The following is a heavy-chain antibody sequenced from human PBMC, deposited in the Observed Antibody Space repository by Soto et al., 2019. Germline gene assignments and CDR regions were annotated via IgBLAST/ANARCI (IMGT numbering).Heavy chain of an antibody. Sequence: GGSLRLSCATSKFTFSSYWIHWVRQGPGKGLVWVSRINSDGSNTDYADSVKGRFTISRDNAKNTLYLQMNSLRAEDTAVYYCASWVGYCSGSTCSDAFDIWGQETMVTVSS. CDR3: ASWVGYCSGSTCSDAFDI. CDR2: INSDGSNT. V-gene: IGHV3-74*01. D-gene: IGHD2-15*01. CDR1: KFTFSSYW. J-gene: IGHJ3*02.